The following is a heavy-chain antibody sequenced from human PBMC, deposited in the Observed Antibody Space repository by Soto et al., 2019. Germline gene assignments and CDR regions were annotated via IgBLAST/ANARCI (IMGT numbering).Heavy chain of an antibody. CDR2: IYYSGST. D-gene: IGHD3-9*01. J-gene: IGHJ4*02. Sequence: SETLSLTCTVSGGSISSYYWSWIRQPPGKGLEWIGYIYYSGSTNYNPSLKSRVTISVDTSKNQFSLKLSSVTAADTAVYYCARGDILTGYYHDYWGQGTLVTGSS. CDR1: GGSISSYY. V-gene: IGHV4-59*08. CDR3: ARGDILTGYYHDY.